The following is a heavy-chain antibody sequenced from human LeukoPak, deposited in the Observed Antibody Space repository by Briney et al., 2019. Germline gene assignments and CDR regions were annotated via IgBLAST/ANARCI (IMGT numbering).Heavy chain of an antibody. J-gene: IGHJ4*02. V-gene: IGHV3-30*03. D-gene: IGHD2-15*01. CDR1: GFSFSSYE. Sequence: WGSLRLSCAASGFSFSSYEMNWVRQAPGKGLEWVAVISYDGSNKYYADSVKGRFTISRDNSKNTLYLQMNSLRAEDTAVYYCATPIVVVAATARDYWGQGTLVTVSS. CDR3: ATPIVVVAATARDY. CDR2: ISYDGSNK.